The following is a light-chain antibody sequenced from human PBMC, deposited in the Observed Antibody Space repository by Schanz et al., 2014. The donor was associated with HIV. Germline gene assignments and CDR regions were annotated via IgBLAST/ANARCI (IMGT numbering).Light chain of an antibody. CDR3: QQYDSVSWT. CDR2: GAS. CDR1: QAIRAD. V-gene: IGKV1-17*01. Sequence: IQMAQSPSSLSASVGDKVTLTCRASQAIRADLGWYQQKPGRAPKRLIYGASNLQSGVPSRFSGSGSGTEFALTISSLQPDDFATYYCQQYDSVSWTFGQGTTVEAK. J-gene: IGKJ1*01.